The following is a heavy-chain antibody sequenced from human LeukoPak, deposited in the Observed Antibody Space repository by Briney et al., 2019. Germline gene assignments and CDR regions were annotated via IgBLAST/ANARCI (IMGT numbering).Heavy chain of an antibody. D-gene: IGHD2-2*01. CDR3: ARLLIYCSSTSCHFDY. Sequence: PSETLSLTCTVSGGSISSSNYYWGWIRQPPGKGLEWIGSIYYSGITYYNPSLKSRVTISVETSNNQFSLKLSSVTAVDTAMYYCARLLIYCSSTSCHFDYWGQGTLVTVSS. CDR1: GGSISSSNYY. V-gene: IGHV4-39*01. CDR2: IYYSGIT. J-gene: IGHJ4*02.